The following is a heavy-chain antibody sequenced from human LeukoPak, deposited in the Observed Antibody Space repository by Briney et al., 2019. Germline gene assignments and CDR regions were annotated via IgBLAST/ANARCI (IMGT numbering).Heavy chain of an antibody. Sequence: GGSLRLSCAASGFIFSSYGMHWVRQAPGKGLEWVAVISYDGSNKYYADSVKGRFTISRDNSKNTLYLQMNSLRAEDTAVYYCAKAGVVFDAFDIWGQGTMVTVSS. V-gene: IGHV3-30*19. CDR3: AKAGVVFDAFDI. D-gene: IGHD2-2*01. CDR2: ISYDGSNK. CDR1: GFIFSSYG. J-gene: IGHJ3*02.